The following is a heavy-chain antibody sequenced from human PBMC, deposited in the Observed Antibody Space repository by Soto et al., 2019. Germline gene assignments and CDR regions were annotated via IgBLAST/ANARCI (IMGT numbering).Heavy chain of an antibody. CDR1: GDTFSTYT. CDR3: AREGLVLVPPTVNSDYYYYAMDV. Sequence: QVQLVQSGAEVKKPGSSVKVSCKASGDTFSTYTITWMRQAPGQGLEWMGGIIPRSATSNYAQKFQGRVTNAADESTSTAHMELSSLRSEDTAVYYCAREGLVLVPPTVNSDYYYYAMDVWGQGTTVTVSS. J-gene: IGHJ6*02. CDR2: IIPRSATS. V-gene: IGHV1-69*12. D-gene: IGHD2-2*01.